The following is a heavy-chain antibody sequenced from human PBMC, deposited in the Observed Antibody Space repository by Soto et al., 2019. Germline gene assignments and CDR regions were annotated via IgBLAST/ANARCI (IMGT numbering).Heavy chain of an antibody. J-gene: IGHJ5*02. D-gene: IGHD5-18*01. CDR1: GGTFSSYA. Sequence: ASVKVSCKASGGTFSSYAISWVRQAPGQGLEWMGGIIPIFGTANYAQKFQGRVTITADESTSTAYMELSSLRSEDTAVYYCARELGYSYGYNWFDPWGQGTLVTVSS. CDR2: IIPIFGTA. CDR3: ARELGYSYGYNWFDP. V-gene: IGHV1-69*13.